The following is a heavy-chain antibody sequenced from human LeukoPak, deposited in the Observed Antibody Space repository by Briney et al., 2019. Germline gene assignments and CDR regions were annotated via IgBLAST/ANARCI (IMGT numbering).Heavy chain of an antibody. CDR3: ARGGRHCSGGSCYPFWYFDL. V-gene: IGHV4-61*10. D-gene: IGHD2-15*01. CDR2: IYTSGST. J-gene: IGHJ2*01. CDR1: GGSVSSGRYY. Sequence: SETLSLTCTVSGGSVSSGRYYWSWIRQPAGKGLEWIGRIYTSGSTNYNPSLKSRVTISVDTSKNQFSLKLSSVTAADSAVYFCARGGRHCSGGSCYPFWYFDLWGRGTLVTVSS.